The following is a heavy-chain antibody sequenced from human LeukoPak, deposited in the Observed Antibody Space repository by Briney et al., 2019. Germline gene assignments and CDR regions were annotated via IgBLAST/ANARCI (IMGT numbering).Heavy chain of an antibody. Sequence: GGSLRLSCAASGFSFNNYAMNWVRQAPGKGLEWVSIIIASSGATFYADSVKGRFTISRDISKNTLYLQMNNLRVEDTAVYYCVKGAYDYIEVAYFDFWGQGILVTVSP. J-gene: IGHJ4*01. CDR1: GFSFNNYA. D-gene: IGHD5-12*01. CDR3: VKGAYDYIEVAYFDF. V-gene: IGHV3-23*01. CDR2: IIASSGAT.